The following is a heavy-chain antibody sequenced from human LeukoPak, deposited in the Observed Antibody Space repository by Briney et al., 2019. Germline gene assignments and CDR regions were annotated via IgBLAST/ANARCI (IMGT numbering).Heavy chain of an antibody. CDR2: ISAYNGNT. V-gene: IGHV1-18*01. D-gene: IGHD1-26*01. J-gene: IGHJ4*02. CDR3: ATDLGWDIVGATVDY. CDR1: GYTFTSYG. Sequence: ASVKVSCKASGYTFTSYGISWVRQAPGQGLEWMGWISAYNGNTNYAQKLQGRVTMTTDTSTSTAYMELSSLRSEDTAVYYCATDLGWDIVGATVDYWGQGTLVTVSS.